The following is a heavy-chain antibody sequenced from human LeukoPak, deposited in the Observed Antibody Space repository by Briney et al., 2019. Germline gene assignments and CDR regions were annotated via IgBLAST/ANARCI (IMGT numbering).Heavy chain of an antibody. CDR1: GFTFISYP. J-gene: IGHJ4*02. CDR2: ISYDGSNK. V-gene: IGHV3-30-3*01. CDR3: AISNDYGPFDY. D-gene: IGHD4-17*01. Sequence: GRSLRLSCAASGFTFISYPMHGVRQPPGKGGEWVAVISYDGSNKYYADYVKGRFTISRDNSKNTLYLQMNSLRAEDTAVYYCAISNDYGPFDYWGQGTLVTVSS.